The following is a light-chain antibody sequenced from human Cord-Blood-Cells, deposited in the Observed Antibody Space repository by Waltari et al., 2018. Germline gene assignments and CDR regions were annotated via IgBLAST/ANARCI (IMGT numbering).Light chain of an antibody. V-gene: IGKV1-39*01. Sequence: DIQMTPPPSSLSAAVGDRVTITCRASQSICSYLNWYQQKPGKAPKLLIYAASSLQSGVPSRFSGSGSGTDFTLTISSLQPEDFATYYCQQSYSTPPYSFGQVTKLEIK. CDR1: QSICSY. J-gene: IGKJ2*03. CDR2: AAS. CDR3: QQSYSTPPYS.